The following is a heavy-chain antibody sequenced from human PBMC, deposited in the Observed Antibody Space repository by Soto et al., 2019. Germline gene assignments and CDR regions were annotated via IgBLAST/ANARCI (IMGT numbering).Heavy chain of an antibody. CDR1: GFTFSSYG. CDR2: IWYDGSNK. D-gene: IGHD4-17*01. J-gene: IGHJ4*02. Sequence: PGGSLRLSCAASGFTFSSYGMHWVRQAPGKGLEWVAVIWYDGSNKYYADSVKGRFTISRDNSKNTLYLQMNSLRAEDTAVYYCARDRSRYGDYGGVDYFDYWGQGTLVTVSS. CDR3: ARDRSRYGDYGGVDYFDY. V-gene: IGHV3-33*01.